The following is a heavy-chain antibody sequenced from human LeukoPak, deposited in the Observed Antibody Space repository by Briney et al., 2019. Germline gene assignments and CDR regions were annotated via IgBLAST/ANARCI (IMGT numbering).Heavy chain of an antibody. CDR2: INHSGST. J-gene: IGHJ5*02. V-gene: IGHV4-34*01. D-gene: IGHD3-10*01. CDR3: AREGITMVRGGNWFDP. CDR1: GGSFSGYY. Sequence: SETLSLTCAVYGGSFSGYYWSWIRQPPGKGLEWIGEINHSGSTNYNPSLKSRVTISVDTSKNQFSLKLSSVTAADTAVYYCAREGITMVRGGNWFDPWGQGTLVTVSS.